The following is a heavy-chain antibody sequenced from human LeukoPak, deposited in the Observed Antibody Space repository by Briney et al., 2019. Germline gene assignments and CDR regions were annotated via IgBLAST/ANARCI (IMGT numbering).Heavy chain of an antibody. CDR3: ARGLYCSGGSCYSQPTDY. CDR1: GYTFTSYA. CDR2: INTSTGNP. V-gene: IGHV7-4-1*02. D-gene: IGHD2-15*01. J-gene: IGHJ4*02. Sequence: GASVKVSCKASGYTFTSYAMNWVRPAPGQGLEWVGWINTSTGNPTYAQGFTGRFVFSLDTSVSTAYLQISSLKAEDTAVYYCARGLYCSGGSCYSQPTDYWGQGTLVTVSS.